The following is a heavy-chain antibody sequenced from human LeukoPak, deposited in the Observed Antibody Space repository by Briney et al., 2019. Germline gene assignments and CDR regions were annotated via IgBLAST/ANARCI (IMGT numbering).Heavy chain of an antibody. Sequence: GGSLRLSCAASGFTFSSYGMHWVRQAPGKGLEWVAVISYDGSNKYYADSVKGRFTISGDNSKNTLYLQMNSLRAEDTAVYYCAKWMGYWSWGQGTLVTVSS. CDR2: ISYDGSNK. J-gene: IGHJ4*02. CDR1: GFTFSSYG. D-gene: IGHD6-13*01. V-gene: IGHV3-30*18. CDR3: AKWMGYWS.